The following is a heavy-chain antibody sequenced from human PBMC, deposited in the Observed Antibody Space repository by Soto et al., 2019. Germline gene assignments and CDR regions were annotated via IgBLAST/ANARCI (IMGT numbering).Heavy chain of an antibody. V-gene: IGHV5-51*01. CDR3: ARHNRRSLESPTNWFDP. J-gene: IGHJ5*02. D-gene: IGHD3-3*01. CDR1: GYSFTSYW. CDR2: IYPGDSDT. Sequence: GESLKISCKGSGYSFTSYWIGWVRQMPGKGLEWMGIIYPGDSDTRYSPSFQGQVTISADKSISTAYLQWSSLKASDNAMYYCARHNRRSLESPTNWFDPWGQGTLVTVSS.